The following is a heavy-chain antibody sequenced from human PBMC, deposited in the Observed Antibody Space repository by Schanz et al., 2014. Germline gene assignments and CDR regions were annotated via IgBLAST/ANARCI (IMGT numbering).Heavy chain of an antibody. CDR1: GFTFSDYY. J-gene: IGHJ6*02. CDR3: ARHGGIPYYPMDV. CDR2: VSSSSSYT. D-gene: IGHD3-16*01. V-gene: IGHV3-11*03. Sequence: PGGSLRLSCAASGFTFSDYYMSWIRQAPGKGLEWVSYVSSSSSYTHYADSVKGRFTISRDNAKNSLYLQMNSLRAEDTAVYYCARHGGIPYYPMDVWGQGTTVTVSS.